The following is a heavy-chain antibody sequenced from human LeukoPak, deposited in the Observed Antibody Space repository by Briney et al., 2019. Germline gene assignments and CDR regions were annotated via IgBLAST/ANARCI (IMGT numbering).Heavy chain of an antibody. CDR2: INPSGGST. D-gene: IGHD2-2*01. J-gene: IGHJ4*02. CDR1: GYTFTSYY. CDR3: ARVGGSEIGYCSSTSCLNFDY. Sequence: VASVKVSCKASGYTFTSYYMHWVRQAPGQGLEWMGIINPSGGSTSYAQKFQGRVTMTRDTSTSTVYMELSSLRSEDTAVYYCARVGGSEIGYCSSTSCLNFDYWGQGTLVTVSS. V-gene: IGHV1-46*01.